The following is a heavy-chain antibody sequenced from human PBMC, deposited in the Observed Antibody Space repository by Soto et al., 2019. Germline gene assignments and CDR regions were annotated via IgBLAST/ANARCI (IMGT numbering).Heavy chain of an antibody. J-gene: IGHJ4*02. CDR2: IYYSGAT. D-gene: IGHD3-10*01. V-gene: IGHV4-39*02. Sequence: QLQLQESGPRLVKPSETLSLTCSVSVASITSSSYFWAWVRQSPGKGLEWLGSIYYSGATAYNPSLQSRVAISADTSKNSYSVALTSVTAADTAVYYCAAALFCDGSGCFLYWGQGSLVHVYS. CDR3: AAALFCDGSGCFLY. CDR1: VASITSSSYF.